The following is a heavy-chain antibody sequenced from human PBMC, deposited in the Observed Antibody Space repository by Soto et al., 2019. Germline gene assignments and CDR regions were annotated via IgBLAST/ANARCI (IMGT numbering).Heavy chain of an antibody. CDR1: GGFVSSGSYY. D-gene: IGHD1-1*01. Sequence: QVQLQQWGAGLLKPSETLSLTCAVYGGFVSSGSYYWSWIRQPPGKGLEWIGEMSHSGGTHFNPSLKSRDNISVDTSKNQFSLKMSSVTAADTALYYCARVERGTATTVVDAFDIWGPGTMVTVSS. V-gene: IGHV4-34*01. CDR3: ARVERGTATTVVDAFDI. CDR2: MSHSGGT. J-gene: IGHJ3*02.